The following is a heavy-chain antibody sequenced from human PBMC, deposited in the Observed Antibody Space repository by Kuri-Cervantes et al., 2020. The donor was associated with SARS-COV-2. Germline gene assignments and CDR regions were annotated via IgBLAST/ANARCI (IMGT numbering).Heavy chain of an antibody. D-gene: IGHD4-11*01. CDR2: ISAYNGNT. V-gene: IGHV1-18*04. CDR1: GYTFTSYG. CDR3: ARHASMTTLYGWFDP. J-gene: IGHJ5*02. Sequence: ASVKVSCKASGYTFTSYGISWVRQAPGQGLEWMGWISAYNGNTNCAQKLQGRVTMTTDTSTSTAYMELRSLRSDDTAVYYCARHASMTTLYGWFDPWGQGTLVTVSS.